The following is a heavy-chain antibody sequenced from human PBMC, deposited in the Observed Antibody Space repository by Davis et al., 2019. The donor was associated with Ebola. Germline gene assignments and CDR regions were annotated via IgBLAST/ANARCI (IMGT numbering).Heavy chain of an antibody. CDR3: ARAKWELPMYYYYYGMDV. D-gene: IGHD1-26*01. Sequence: SETLSLTCAVSGGSISSGGYSWSWIRQPPGKGLEWIGYIYHSGSTYYNPSLKSRVTISIDRSKNQFSLKLSSVTAADTAVYYCARAKWELPMYYYYYGMDVWGQGTTVTVSS. CDR1: GGSISSGGYS. CDR2: IYHSGST. V-gene: IGHV4-30-2*01. J-gene: IGHJ6*02.